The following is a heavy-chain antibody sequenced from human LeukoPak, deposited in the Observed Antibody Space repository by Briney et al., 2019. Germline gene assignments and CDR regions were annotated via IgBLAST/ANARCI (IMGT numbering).Heavy chain of an antibody. V-gene: IGHV1-69*01. CDR2: IIPIFGTA. J-gene: IGHJ3*02. Sequence: SGKVSCKASGGTFNSYAISWVRQAPGQGLECMVGIIPIFGTANYAQKFQGRVTITADESTTTAYIELSSLRSEDTAVYYCARDSTSFTDAFDIWGQGKMVTVSS. CDR3: ARDSTSFTDAFDI. CDR1: GGTFNSYA. D-gene: IGHD2-2*01.